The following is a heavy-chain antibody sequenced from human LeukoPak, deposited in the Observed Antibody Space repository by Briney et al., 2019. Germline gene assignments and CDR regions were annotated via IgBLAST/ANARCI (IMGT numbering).Heavy chain of an antibody. Sequence: GESLKISCEASGYSFTNHWIGWVRQMPGKGLEWMGIIYPGDSDTRYSPSFQGQVTISADKSVSTAFLQWNSLKASDTAIYYCARTEAYCTTTTCSNYFDPWGQGTLVTVSS. CDR2: IYPGDSDT. CDR1: GYSFTNHW. CDR3: ARTEAYCTTTTCSNYFDP. V-gene: IGHV5-51*01. D-gene: IGHD5-24*01. J-gene: IGHJ5*02.